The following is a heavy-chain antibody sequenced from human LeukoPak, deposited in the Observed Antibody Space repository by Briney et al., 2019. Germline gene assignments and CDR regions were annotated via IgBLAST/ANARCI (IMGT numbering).Heavy chain of an antibody. V-gene: IGHV3-48*02. CDR2: ISSSSSTI. J-gene: IGHJ3*02. Sequence: GGSLRLSCAASGFTFSSYSMNWVRQAPGKGLEWVSYISSSSSTIYYADSVKGRFTISRNNAKNSLYLQMNSLRDEDTAVYYCAVVVVAAGDAFDIWGQGTMVTVSS. CDR3: AVVVVAAGDAFDI. D-gene: IGHD2-15*01. CDR1: GFTFSSYS.